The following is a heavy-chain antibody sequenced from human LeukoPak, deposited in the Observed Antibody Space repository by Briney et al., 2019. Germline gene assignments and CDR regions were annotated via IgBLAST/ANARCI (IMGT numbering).Heavy chain of an antibody. Sequence: GGSLRLSCAASGFTFSSYEMNWVRQAPGKGLEWVSYISSSGSTIYYADSVKGRFTISRDNAKNSLYLQMHSLRAEDTAVYYCARNGHDYGDSAYLEYWGKGTMVTASS. J-gene: IGHJ4*02. CDR1: GFTFSSYE. V-gene: IGHV3-48*03. D-gene: IGHD4-17*01. CDR2: ISSSGSTI. CDR3: ARNGHDYGDSAYLEY.